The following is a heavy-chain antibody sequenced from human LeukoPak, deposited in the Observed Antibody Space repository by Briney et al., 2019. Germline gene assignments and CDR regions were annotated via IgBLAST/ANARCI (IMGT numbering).Heavy chain of an antibody. CDR2: ISGSGGST. CDR1: GFTFSSYA. V-gene: IGHV3-23*01. D-gene: IGHD2-2*01. CDR3: AKDQGIVVVPAANDY. J-gene: IGHJ4*02. Sequence: GGSLRLSCAASGFTFSSYAMSWVRQAPGKGLEWVSAISGSGGSTYYADSVKGRFTISRDNSKNTLYLQMNSLRAEDTAVYYCAKDQGIVVVPAANDYRGQGTLVTVSS.